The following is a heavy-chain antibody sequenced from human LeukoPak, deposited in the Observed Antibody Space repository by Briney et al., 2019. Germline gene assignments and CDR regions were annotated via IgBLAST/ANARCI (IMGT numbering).Heavy chain of an antibody. V-gene: IGHV4-59*08. D-gene: IGHD2-15*01. Sequence: SETLSLTCTVSGGSISSYSWSWIRQPPGKGLEWIGSMSYTGNTNYNPSLKSRVTGSVDRSKNQFSLRLSSVTAADTAVYYCARFRGTSSWHQEVFDYWGQGAPVTVSS. CDR3: ARFRGTSSWHQEVFDY. CDR2: MSYTGNT. J-gene: IGHJ4*02. CDR1: GGSISSYS.